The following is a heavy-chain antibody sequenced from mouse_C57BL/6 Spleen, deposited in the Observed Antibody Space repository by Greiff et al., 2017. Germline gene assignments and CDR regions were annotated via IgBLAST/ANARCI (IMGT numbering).Heavy chain of an antibody. CDR3: ARGSHFDY. J-gene: IGHJ2*01. D-gene: IGHD1-1*01. CDR1: GFTFSSYA. Sequence: EVQLVESGGGLVKPGGSLKLSCAASGFTFSSYAMSWVRQTPEKRLEWVATISDGGSYTYYPDNVKGRFTISRDNAKNNLYLQMSHLKSEDTAMYDCARGSHFDYWGQGTTLTVSS. V-gene: IGHV5-4*01. CDR2: ISDGGSYT.